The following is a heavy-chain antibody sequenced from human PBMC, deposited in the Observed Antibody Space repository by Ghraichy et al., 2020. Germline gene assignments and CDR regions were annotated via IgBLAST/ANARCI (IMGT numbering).Heavy chain of an antibody. Sequence: SVKVSCKASGGTFSSYAISWVRQAPGQGLEWMGGIIPIFGTANYAQKFQGRVTITADKSTSTAYMELSSLRSEDTAVYYCARDGDEVTTTIPNWFDPWGQGTLXTVSS. V-gene: IGHV1-69*06. CDR1: GGTFSSYA. CDR2: IIPIFGTA. D-gene: IGHD2-21*02. J-gene: IGHJ5*02. CDR3: ARDGDEVTTTIPNWFDP.